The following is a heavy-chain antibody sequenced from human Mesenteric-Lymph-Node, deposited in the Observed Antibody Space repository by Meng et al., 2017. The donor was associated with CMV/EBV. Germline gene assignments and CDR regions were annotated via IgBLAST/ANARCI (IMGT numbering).Heavy chain of an antibody. J-gene: IGHJ4*02. CDR1: GGSISSSTW. CDR3: ARSYYGGIFDY. Sequence: TCAFSGGSISSSTWWRWVRQPPGKGLEWIGEIYHSGSTNYNPSLKSRVTISVDKSKNQFSLKLSSVTAADTAVYYCARSYYGGIFDYWGQGTLVTVSS. CDR2: IYHSGST. D-gene: IGHD4-23*01. V-gene: IGHV4-4*02.